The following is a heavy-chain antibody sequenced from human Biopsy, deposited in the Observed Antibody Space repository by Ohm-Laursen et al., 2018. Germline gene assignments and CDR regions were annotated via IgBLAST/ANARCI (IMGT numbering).Heavy chain of an antibody. V-gene: IGHV1-18*01. CDR2: VSTYNGNT. J-gene: IGHJ4*02. Sequence: GSSVKVSCKGSGYIFTSFGVSWVRQAPGHGLEWMGWVSTYNGNTEYGQKFQGRVTMTTDTSANTAYMELRSLRSDDTAVYFCARVREGGLLDYWGQGILVTVPS. CDR3: ARVREGGLLDY. D-gene: IGHD3-16*01. CDR1: GYIFTSFG.